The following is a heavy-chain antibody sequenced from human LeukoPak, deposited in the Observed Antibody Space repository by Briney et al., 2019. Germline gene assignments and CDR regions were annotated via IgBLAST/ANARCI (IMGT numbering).Heavy chain of an antibody. D-gene: IGHD6-13*01. Sequence: ASVKVSCKASGYTFNRFGISWVRQAPGQGLECLGWINTYNGKTKVAARFQGRVTMTADTSTGTVNLELGSLRLDDTAVYFCARDTPQHLKGFDFWGQGTLVTVSS. CDR1: GYTFNRFG. J-gene: IGHJ4*02. CDR2: INTYNGKT. V-gene: IGHV1-18*01. CDR3: ARDTPQHLKGFDF.